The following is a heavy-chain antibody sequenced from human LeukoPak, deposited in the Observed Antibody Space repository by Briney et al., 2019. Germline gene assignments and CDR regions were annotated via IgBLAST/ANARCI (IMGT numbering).Heavy chain of an antibody. J-gene: IGHJ4*02. CDR1: GYTFTGYY. CDR2: INPNSGGT. V-gene: IGHV1-2*04. Sequence: ASVKVSCKASGYTFTGYYMHWVRQAPGQGLEWMGWINPNSGGTNYAQKFQGWVTMTRDTSISTAYMELSRLRSDDTAVYYCARIPEMATIKGLHYWGQGTLVTVSS. CDR3: ARIPEMATIKGLHY. D-gene: IGHD5-24*01.